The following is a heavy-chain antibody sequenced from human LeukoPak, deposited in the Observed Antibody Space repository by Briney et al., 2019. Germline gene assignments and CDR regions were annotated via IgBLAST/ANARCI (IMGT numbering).Heavy chain of an antibody. V-gene: IGHV1-2*02. CDR2: INPNSGGT. CDR3: ARVRGYYDFWSGYYYFDY. Sequence: VSVKVSCKASGYTFTGYYMHWVRQAPGQGLEWMGWINPNSGGTNYAQKFQGRVTMTRDTSISTAYMELSRLRSDDTAVYYCARVRGYYDFWSGYYYFDYWGQGTLVTVSS. CDR1: GYTFTGYY. D-gene: IGHD3-3*01. J-gene: IGHJ4*02.